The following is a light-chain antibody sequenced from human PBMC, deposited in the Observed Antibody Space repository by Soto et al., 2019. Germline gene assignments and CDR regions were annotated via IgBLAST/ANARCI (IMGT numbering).Light chain of an antibody. V-gene: IGLV2-23*02. CDR1: GSDIGNYNL. J-gene: IGLJ3*02. CDR3: CSYAGSSLWM. Sequence: QSALTQPAAVSGSLGQSITISCSGSGSDIGNYNLVSWYQQQPGKVPRLIIYEVNKGPSGVSNRFSGSKSGNTASLTISDLQPDEGCLYYCCSYAGSSLWMFGGGTKLTVL. CDR2: EVN.